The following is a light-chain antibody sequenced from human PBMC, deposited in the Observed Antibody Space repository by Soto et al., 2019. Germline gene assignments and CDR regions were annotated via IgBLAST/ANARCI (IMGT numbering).Light chain of an antibody. V-gene: IGLV1-36*01. CDR2: YDD. CDR1: SSNIGNNA. J-gene: IGLJ2*01. CDR3: AAWDDSLNAVV. Sequence: QSVLTQPPSVSEAPRQRVTISCSGSSSNIGNNAVNWYQQLPGKAPKLLIYYDDLLPSGVSDRFSGSKSVTSASLAISGLQSEDEADYYCAAWDDSLNAVVFGGGTKVTVL.